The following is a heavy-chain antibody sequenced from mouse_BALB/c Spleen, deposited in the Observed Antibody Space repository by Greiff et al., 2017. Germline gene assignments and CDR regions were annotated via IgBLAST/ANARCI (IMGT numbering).Heavy chain of an antibody. Sequence: VQLQQSGAELVRPGSSVKISCKASGYAFSSYWMNWVKQRPGQGLEWIGQIYPGDGDTNYNGKFKGKATLTADKSSSTAYMQLSSLTSEDSAVYFCARDDNYGNDYWGQGTTLTVSS. D-gene: IGHD2-1*01. V-gene: IGHV1-80*01. J-gene: IGHJ2*01. CDR3: ARDDNYGNDY. CDR2: IYPGDGDT. CDR1: GYAFSSYW.